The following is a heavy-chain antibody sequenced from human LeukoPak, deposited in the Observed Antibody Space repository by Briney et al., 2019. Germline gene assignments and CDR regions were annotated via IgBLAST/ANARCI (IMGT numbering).Heavy chain of an antibody. J-gene: IGHJ5*02. D-gene: IGHD6-13*01. V-gene: IGHV1-18*01. Sequence: ASVKVSCKASGYTFTSYGISWVQQAPGQGLEWMGWISAYNGNTNYAQKLQGRVTMTTDTSTSTAYMELRSLRSDDTAVSYCARLAGTGISNWFDPWGQGTLVTVSS. CDR1: GYTFTSYG. CDR3: ARLAGTGISNWFDP. CDR2: ISAYNGNT.